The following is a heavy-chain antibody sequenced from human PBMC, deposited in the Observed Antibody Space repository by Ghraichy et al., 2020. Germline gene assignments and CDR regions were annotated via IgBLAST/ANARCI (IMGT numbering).Heavy chain of an antibody. J-gene: IGHJ6*02. CDR1: GFTVSSNY. CDR3: ARGRIAAAGSLYYYYYGMDV. V-gene: IGHV3-53*01. Sequence: GGSLRLSCAASGFTVSSNYMSWVRQAPGKGLEWVSVIYSGGSTYYADSVKGRFTISRDNSKNTLYLQMNSLRAEDTAVYYCARGRIAAAGSLYYYYYGMDVWGQGTTVTVSS. D-gene: IGHD6-25*01. CDR2: IYSGGST.